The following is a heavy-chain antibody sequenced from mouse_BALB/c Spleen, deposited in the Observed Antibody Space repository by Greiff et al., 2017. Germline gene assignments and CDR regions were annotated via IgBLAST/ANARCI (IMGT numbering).Heavy chain of an antibody. V-gene: IGHV1-62-2*01. CDR3: ARPLYGYDGRDY. J-gene: IGHJ2*01. CDR2: FYPGSGSI. Sequence: QVQLQQSGAELVKPGASVKLSCKASGYTFTEYIIHWVKQRSGQGLEWIGWFYPGSGSIKYNEKFKDKATLTADKSSSTVYMELSRMTSEDSAVYFRARPLYGYDGRDYRGQGTTLTVSS. CDR1: GYTFTEYI. D-gene: IGHD2-2*01.